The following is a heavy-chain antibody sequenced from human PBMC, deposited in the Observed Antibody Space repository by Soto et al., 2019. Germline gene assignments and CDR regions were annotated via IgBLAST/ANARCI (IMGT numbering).Heavy chain of an antibody. J-gene: IGHJ6*02. D-gene: IGHD1-20*01. CDR1: GGSISSGDDF. V-gene: IGHV4-30-4*01. CDR2: IYYSGST. CDR3: ARDRAKWKDYYYYGMEV. Sequence: QVQLQESGPGLVKPSQTLSLTCTVSGGSISSGDDFWTWIRQPPGKGLEWIGYIYYSGSTYYNPSLKSRLTMSVDTSKTQFSLKLSSVTAADTAVYYCARDRAKWKDYYYYGMEVWGQGTTVTVSS.